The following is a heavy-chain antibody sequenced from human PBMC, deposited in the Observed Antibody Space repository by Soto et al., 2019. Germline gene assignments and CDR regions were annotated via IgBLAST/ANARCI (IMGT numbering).Heavy chain of an antibody. CDR3: ARSVYDSSGYSQYYFDY. CDR1: GGSISSYY. V-gene: IGHV4-59*01. D-gene: IGHD3-22*01. J-gene: IGHJ4*02. Sequence: QVQLQESGPGLVKPSETLSLTCTVSGGSISSYYWSWIRQPPGKGLEWIGYIYYSGSTNYNPSLKSRVTRSVDTSKNQFSLKLSSVTAADTAVYYCARSVYDSSGYSQYYFDYWGQGTLVTVSS. CDR2: IYYSGST.